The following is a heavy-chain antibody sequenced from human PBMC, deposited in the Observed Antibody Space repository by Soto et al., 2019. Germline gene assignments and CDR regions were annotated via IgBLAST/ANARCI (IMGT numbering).Heavy chain of an antibody. CDR3: ARDPFYDSSGYPYYYGMDV. J-gene: IGHJ6*02. CDR2: INPNSGGT. D-gene: IGHD3-22*01. V-gene: IGHV1-2*02. Sequence: ASVKVSCKASGYTFTGSYMHWVRQAPGQGLEWMGWINPNSGGTNYAQKFQGRVTMTRDTSISTAYMELSRLRSDDTAVYYCARDPFYDSSGYPYYYGMDVWGQGTTVTVSS. CDR1: GYTFTGSY.